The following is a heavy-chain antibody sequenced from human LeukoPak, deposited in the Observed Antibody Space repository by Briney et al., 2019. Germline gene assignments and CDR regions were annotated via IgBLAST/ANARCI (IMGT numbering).Heavy chain of an antibody. CDR1: GFTFSSYG. CDR2: ISYDGSNK. Sequence: GGSLRLSCAASGFTFSSYGMHWVRQAPGKGLEWVAVISYDGSNKYYADSVKGRLTISRDNSKNTLYLQMNSLRAEDTAVYYCAKVVVPAAILNWFDPWGQGTLVTVSS. CDR3: AKVVVPAAILNWFDP. J-gene: IGHJ5*02. V-gene: IGHV3-30*18. D-gene: IGHD2-2*02.